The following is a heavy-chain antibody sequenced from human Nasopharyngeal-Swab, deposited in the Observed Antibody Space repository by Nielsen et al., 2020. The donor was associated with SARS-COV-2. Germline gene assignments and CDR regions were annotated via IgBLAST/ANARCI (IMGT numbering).Heavy chain of an antibody. J-gene: IGHJ6*02. CDR1: GYTFTGYY. D-gene: IGHD6-19*01. V-gene: IGHV1-2*06. Sequence: ASVKVSCKASGYTFTGYYMHWVRQAPGQGLECMGRINPNSGGTNYAQKFQGRVTMTRDTSISTAYIELSRLRSDDTAVYYCARDPTSVAGTGDYYYGMDVWGQGTTVTVSS. CDR3: ARDPTSVAGTGDYYYGMDV. CDR2: INPNSGGT.